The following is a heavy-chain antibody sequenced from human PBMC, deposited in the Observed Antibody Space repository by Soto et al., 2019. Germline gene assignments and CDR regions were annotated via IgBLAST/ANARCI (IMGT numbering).Heavy chain of an antibody. Sequence: EVQLVESGGGLVQPGGSLRLSCAASGFSFSDAWMIWVRQAPGKGLQWVGRIKSKSDGETTDYAAPVKGRFAISRDDSKKTVYLRMNSLKTEDTATYFCTTQGGGDDIYFDYWGQRTLVAVSS. CDR3: TTQGGGDDIYFDY. D-gene: IGHD3-16*01. V-gene: IGHV3-15*01. CDR1: GFSFSDAW. CDR2: IKSKSDGETT. J-gene: IGHJ4*02.